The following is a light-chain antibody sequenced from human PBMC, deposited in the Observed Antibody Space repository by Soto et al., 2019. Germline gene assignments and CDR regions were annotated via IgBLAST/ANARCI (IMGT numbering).Light chain of an antibody. CDR2: EVS. CDR3: SSYTSSSSFD. CDR1: SSDVGSYNR. J-gene: IGLJ1*01. Sequence: QSVLTQPPSVSGSPGQSVTISCTGTSSDVGSYNRVSWYQQPPGTAPKLMIYEVSNRPSGVPDRFSGSKSGNTASLTISGLQAEDEADYYCSSYTSSSSFDFGTGTKVTVL. V-gene: IGLV2-18*02.